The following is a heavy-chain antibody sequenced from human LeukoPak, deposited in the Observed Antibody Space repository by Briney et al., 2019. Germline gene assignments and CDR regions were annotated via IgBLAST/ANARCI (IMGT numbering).Heavy chain of an antibody. CDR2: IKSKTDGGTT. CDR3: VVVPAAIPLDY. J-gene: IGHJ4*02. V-gene: IGHV3-15*01. D-gene: IGHD2-2*01. CDR1: GFTFSNAW. Sequence: PGGSLRLSCPASGFTFSNAWMSWVRQAPGKGLEWVGRIKSKTDGGTTDYAAPVKGRFTISRDDSKNTLYLQMNSLKTEDTAVYYCVVVPAAIPLDYWGQGTLVTVSS.